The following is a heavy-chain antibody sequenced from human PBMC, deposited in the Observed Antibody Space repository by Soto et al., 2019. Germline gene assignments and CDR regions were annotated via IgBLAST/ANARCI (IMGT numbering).Heavy chain of an antibody. V-gene: IGHV3-15*07. CDR2: IKSKTDGGTT. D-gene: IGHD3-22*01. CDR1: GFTFSNAW. Sequence: GGSLRLSCAASGFTFSNAWMNWVRQAPGKGLEWVGRIKSKTDGGTTDYATPVKGRFTISRDDSKNTLYLQMNSLKTEDTAVYYCAVAMIVVVPDAFDIWGQGTMVTVSS. J-gene: IGHJ3*02. CDR3: AVAMIVVVPDAFDI.